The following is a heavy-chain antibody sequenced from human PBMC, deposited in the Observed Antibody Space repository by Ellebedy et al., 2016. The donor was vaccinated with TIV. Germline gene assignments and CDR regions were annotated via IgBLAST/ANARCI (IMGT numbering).Heavy chain of an antibody. J-gene: IGHJ2*01. Sequence: GGSLRLSCAVSGFTFSAYSMNWVRQAPGKGLEWVSYISTGSSTIYYADSVKGRFTISRDNAKNSQYLQMNSLRAEDTAVYYCARDASVYGDSVYWYFDLWGRGTLVGVSS. CDR3: ARDASVYGDSVYWYFDL. CDR2: ISTGSSTI. CDR1: GFTFSAYS. D-gene: IGHD4-17*01. V-gene: IGHV3-48*04.